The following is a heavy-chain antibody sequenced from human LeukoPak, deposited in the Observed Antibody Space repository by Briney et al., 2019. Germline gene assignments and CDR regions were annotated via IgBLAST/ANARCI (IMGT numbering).Heavy chain of an antibody. CDR3: ATEDPTMTYDY. Sequence: GGSLRLSCAASGFTFSSYEMNWVRQAPGKGLEWVSYISSSGSTVYYADSVRGRFTISRDSAKNPLYLQMNSLRAEDTAVYYCATEDPTMTYDYWGQGTLVTVSS. CDR1: GFTFSSYE. D-gene: IGHD3-3*01. J-gene: IGHJ1*01. CDR2: ISSSGSTV. V-gene: IGHV3-48*03.